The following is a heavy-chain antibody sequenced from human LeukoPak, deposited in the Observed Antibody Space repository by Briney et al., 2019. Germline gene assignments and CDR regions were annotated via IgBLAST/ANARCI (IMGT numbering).Heavy chain of an antibody. CDR2: IFYSGST. V-gene: IGHV4-59*01. CDR3: ARDRCSGGSCHSDY. CDR1: GGSMSSYY. D-gene: IGHD2-15*01. J-gene: IGHJ4*02. Sequence: SETLSLTCTVSGGSMSSYYWSWIRQPPGKGLEWIGYIFYSGSTNYKPSLESRVTISVDTSKNQFSLKLSSVTAADTAVYYCARDRCSGGSCHSDYWGQGTLVTVSS.